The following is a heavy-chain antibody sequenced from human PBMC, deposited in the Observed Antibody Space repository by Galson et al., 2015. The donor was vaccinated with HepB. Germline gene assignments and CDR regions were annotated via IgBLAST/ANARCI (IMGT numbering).Heavy chain of an antibody. Sequence: SVKVSCKASGYTFTSYYMHWVRQAPGQGLEWMGIINPSDGSITYAQKLQGRVTMTRDTSASTVYMELSSLRSEDTAVYYCTRRGGDSMQGVFDIWGQGTMVTVSS. CDR1: GYTFTSYY. D-gene: IGHD2-21*02. CDR2: INPSDGSI. J-gene: IGHJ3*02. V-gene: IGHV1-46*03. CDR3: TRRGGDSMQGVFDI.